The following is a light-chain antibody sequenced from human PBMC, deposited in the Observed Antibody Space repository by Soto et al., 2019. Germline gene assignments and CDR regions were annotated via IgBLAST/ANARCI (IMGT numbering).Light chain of an antibody. Sequence: SYELTQPPSVSVSPGQTASITCSGYKLGDKYACWYQQKPGQSPVLVIYQDSKRPSGIPERFSGSNSGNTATLTIRGTQAMDEADYYGQAWDSSTAIYGFGNANKVTVL. J-gene: IGLJ1*01. V-gene: IGLV3-1*01. CDR2: QDS. CDR3: QAWDSSTAIYG. CDR1: KLGDKY.